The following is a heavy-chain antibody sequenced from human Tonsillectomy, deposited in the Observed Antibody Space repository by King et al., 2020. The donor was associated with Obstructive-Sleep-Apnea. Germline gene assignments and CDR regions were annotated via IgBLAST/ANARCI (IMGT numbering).Heavy chain of an antibody. CDR3: AREGQGIVAAMGLDYYYYGMDV. D-gene: IGHD5-12*01. Sequence: EVQLVESGGGLVNPGGSLRLSCAASGFTFSSYNMNWVRQAPGKGLEWVSSISSSSSYIYYADSVKGRFTISRDNAKNSLYLQMNSLRAEDKAVYYCAREGQGIVAAMGLDYYYYGMDVWGQGTTVTVSS. V-gene: IGHV3-21*01. J-gene: IGHJ6*02. CDR2: ISSSSSYI. CDR1: GFTFSSYN.